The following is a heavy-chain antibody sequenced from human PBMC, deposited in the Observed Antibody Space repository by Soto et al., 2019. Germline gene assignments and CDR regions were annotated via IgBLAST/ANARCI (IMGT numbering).Heavy chain of an antibody. Sequence: EVQLLESGGGLVQPGGSLRLSSAACGFAFSSYAMSWVRKAPGKGLEWVSAISGSGGSTYYADSVKGRFTISRDNSKNTLYLQMNSLRAEDTAVYYCAKDLIWFGELGGLEPWGQGTLVTVSS. CDR1: GFAFSSYA. CDR2: ISGSGGST. CDR3: AKDLIWFGELGGLEP. D-gene: IGHD3-10*01. J-gene: IGHJ5*02. V-gene: IGHV3-23*01.